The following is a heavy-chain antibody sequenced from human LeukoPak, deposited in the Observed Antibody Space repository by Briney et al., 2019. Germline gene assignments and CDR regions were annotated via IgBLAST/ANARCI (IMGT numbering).Heavy chain of an antibody. Sequence: ASVKVSCKASGYTFVYYYIHWVRQAPGQGLERMGVINPAGGATSYAQNFQGRVTMTRDTSTSTVYLGLSGLRSEDTAVYYCARVRQWLSSRFDPWGQGTLVTVSS. CDR1: GYTFVYYY. J-gene: IGHJ5*02. CDR3: ARVRQWLSSRFDP. D-gene: IGHD6-19*01. CDR2: INPAGGAT. V-gene: IGHV1-46*01.